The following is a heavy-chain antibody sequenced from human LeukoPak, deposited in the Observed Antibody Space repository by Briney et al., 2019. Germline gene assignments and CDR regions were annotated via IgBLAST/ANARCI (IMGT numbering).Heavy chain of an antibody. CDR3: ARSYYYGSGSYYNSWFDP. CDR2: INHSGST. D-gene: IGHD3-10*01. J-gene: IGHJ5*02. Sequence: SETLSLTCAVYGGSFSGYYWSWIRQPPGKGLEWIGEINHSGSTNYNPSLKSRVTISVDTSKNQFSLKLSSVTAADTAVYYCARSYYYGSGSYYNSWFDPWGQGTLVTVSS. CDR1: GGSFSGYY. V-gene: IGHV4-34*01.